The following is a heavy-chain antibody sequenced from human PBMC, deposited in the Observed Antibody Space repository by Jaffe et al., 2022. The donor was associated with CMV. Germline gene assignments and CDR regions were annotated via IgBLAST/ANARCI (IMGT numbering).Heavy chain of an antibody. CDR3: ARERDIVVVVAATDYYYYYMDV. V-gene: IGHV1-18*04. Sequence: QVQLVQSGAEVKKPGASVKVSCKASGYTFTSYGISWVRQAPGQGLEWMGWISAYNGNTNYAQKLQGRVTMTTDTSTSTAYMELRSLRSDDTAVYYCARERDIVVVVAATDYYYYYMDVWGKGTTVTVSS. CDR1: GYTFTSYG. D-gene: IGHD2-15*01. J-gene: IGHJ6*03. CDR2: ISAYNGNT.